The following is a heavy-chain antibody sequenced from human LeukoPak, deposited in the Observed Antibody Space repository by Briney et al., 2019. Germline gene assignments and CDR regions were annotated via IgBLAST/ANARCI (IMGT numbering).Heavy chain of an antibody. Sequence: ASVKVSCKASGYTFTSYDINWVRQATGQGLEWMGWMNPNSGNTGYAQKFQGRVTMTRNTSISTAYMELSSLRSEDTAVYYCARSSTIFGVVIMNYWGQGTLVTVPS. CDR1: GYTFTSYD. CDR2: MNPNSGNT. CDR3: ARSSTIFGVVIMNY. J-gene: IGHJ4*02. D-gene: IGHD3-3*01. V-gene: IGHV1-8*01.